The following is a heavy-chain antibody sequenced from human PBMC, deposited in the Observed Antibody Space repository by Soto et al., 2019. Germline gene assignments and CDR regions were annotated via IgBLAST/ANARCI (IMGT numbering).Heavy chain of an antibody. J-gene: IGHJ4*02. V-gene: IGHV3-30*18. CDR2: ISYDGSNK. D-gene: IGHD3-22*01. CDR1: GFTFSSYG. CDR3: AKDGLDSSFDY. Sequence: GGSLRVSCAASGFTFSSYGMHWVRQAPGKGLEWVAVISYDGSNKYYADSVKGRFTISRDNSKNTLYLQMNSLRAEDTAVYYCAKDGLDSSFDYWGQGTLVTVSS.